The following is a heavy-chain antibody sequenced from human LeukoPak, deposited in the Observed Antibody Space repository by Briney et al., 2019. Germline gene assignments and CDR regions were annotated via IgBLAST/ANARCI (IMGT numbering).Heavy chain of an antibody. CDR2: IKQDGSEI. CDR3: ARDFEYGVMGFDY. Sequence: PGGSLRLSCAASGFIFDNFWMSWVRQAPGKGLEWVANIKQDGSEIYYVDSVKGRFTISRDNAKNSLYLQINSLRAEDTAVYYCARDFEYGVMGFDYWGQGTLVTVSS. J-gene: IGHJ4*02. CDR1: GFIFDNFW. D-gene: IGHD4-17*01. V-gene: IGHV3-7*01.